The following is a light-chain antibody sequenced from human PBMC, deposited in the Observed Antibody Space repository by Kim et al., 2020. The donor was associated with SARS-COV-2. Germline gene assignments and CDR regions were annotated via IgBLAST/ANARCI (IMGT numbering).Light chain of an antibody. CDR2: WAS. J-gene: IGKJ5*01. CDR1: QSVLYSSNNKNC. V-gene: IGKV4-1*01. CDR3: QQYYSSPIT. Sequence: ATINCKSSQSVLYSSNNKNCLAWFQQKPRQPPKLLIYWASTRESGVPDRFSGSGSGTDFTLTISSLQAEDVAVYYCQQYYSSPITFGQGTRLEIK.